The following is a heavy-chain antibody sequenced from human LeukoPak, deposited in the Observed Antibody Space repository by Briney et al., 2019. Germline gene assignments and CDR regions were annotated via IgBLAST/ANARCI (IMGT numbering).Heavy chain of an antibody. Sequence: SETLSLTCTVSGGSISSSSYYWGWIRQPPGKGLEWIGSIYYSGSTYYNPSLKSRVTISVDASKNQFSLKLSSVTAADTAVYYCARLIWFGELLIDYWGQETLVTVSS. J-gene: IGHJ4*02. V-gene: IGHV4-39*01. CDR1: GGSISSSSYY. CDR3: ARLIWFGELLIDY. CDR2: IYYSGST. D-gene: IGHD3-10*01.